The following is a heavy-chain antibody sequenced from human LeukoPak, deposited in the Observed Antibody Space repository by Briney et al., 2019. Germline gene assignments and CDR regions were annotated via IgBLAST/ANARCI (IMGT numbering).Heavy chain of an antibody. CDR1: GFTFSSYA. Sequence: QPGGSLRLSCAASGFTFSSYAMSWVRQAPGKGLEWVSGISGSGGSTYYADFVKGRFTISRDNSKNTLYLQMNSLRAEDTAVYYCARALWFGEFLFDYWGQGTLVTVSS. CDR3: ARALWFGEFLFDY. J-gene: IGHJ4*02. CDR2: ISGSGGST. V-gene: IGHV3-23*01. D-gene: IGHD3-10*01.